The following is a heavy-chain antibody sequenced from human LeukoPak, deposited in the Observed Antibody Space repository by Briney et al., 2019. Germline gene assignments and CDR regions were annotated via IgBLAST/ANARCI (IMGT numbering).Heavy chain of an antibody. CDR3: ARVRALVGYVWGSYLGY. V-gene: IGHV1-8*02. Sequence: ASVKVSCKASGYTFTGYYMHWVRQAPGQGLEWMGWMNPNSGNTGYAQKFQGRVTMTRNTSISTAYMELSSLRSEDTAVYYCARVRALVGYVWGSYLGYWGQGTLVTVSS. CDR2: MNPNSGNT. J-gene: IGHJ4*02. D-gene: IGHD3-16*02. CDR1: GYTFTGYY.